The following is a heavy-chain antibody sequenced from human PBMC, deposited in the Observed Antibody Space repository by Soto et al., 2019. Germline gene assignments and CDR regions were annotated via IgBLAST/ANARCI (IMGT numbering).Heavy chain of an antibody. V-gene: IGHV1-69*13. D-gene: IGHD3-10*01. CDR3: ARSMVRGVKARGAFDI. Sequence: SVKVSCKASGGTFSSYAISWVRQAPGQGLEWMGGIIPIFGTANYAQKFQGRVTITADESTSTAYMELSSLRSEDTAVYYCARSMVRGVKARGAFDIWGQGTMVTVSS. CDR1: GGTFSSYA. J-gene: IGHJ3*02. CDR2: IIPIFGTA.